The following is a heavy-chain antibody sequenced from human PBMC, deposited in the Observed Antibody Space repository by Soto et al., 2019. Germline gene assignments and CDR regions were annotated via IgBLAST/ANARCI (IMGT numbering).Heavy chain of an antibody. J-gene: IGHJ3*02. V-gene: IGHV4-59*01. CDR3: ARDLKGSDAFDI. Sequence: LETLSLTCTVSGGSISSYYWSWIRQPPGKGLEWIGYIYYSGSTNYNPSLKSRVTISVDTSKNQFSLKLSSVTAADTAVYYCARDLKGSDAFDIWGQGTMVTVSS. CDR2: IYYSGST. CDR1: GGSISSYY.